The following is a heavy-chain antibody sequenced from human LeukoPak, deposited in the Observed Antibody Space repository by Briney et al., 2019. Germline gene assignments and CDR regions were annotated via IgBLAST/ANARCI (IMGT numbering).Heavy chain of an antibody. Sequence: ASVKVSCKASGYTFTGYYMHWVRQAPGQGLEWMGWINPNSGGTNYAQKFQGRVTMTRDTSISTAYMELSRLRSDDTAVYYCARDEGSIAAAGTGDYWGQGTQVTVSS. CDR3: ARDEGSIAAAGTGDY. CDR1: GYTFTGYY. V-gene: IGHV1-2*02. D-gene: IGHD6-13*01. CDR2: INPNSGGT. J-gene: IGHJ4*02.